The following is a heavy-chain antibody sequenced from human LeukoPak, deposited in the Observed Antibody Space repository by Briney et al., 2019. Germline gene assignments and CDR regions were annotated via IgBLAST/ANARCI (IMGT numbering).Heavy chain of an antibody. Sequence: SETLSLTCTVSGGSISSGGYYWSWIREHPGKGLEWIGYIYYSGSTYYNPSLKSRVTISVDTSKNQFSLKLSSVTAADTAVYYCARAVRFDYYYGMDVWGKGTTVTVSS. CDR3: ARAVRFDYYYGMDV. D-gene: IGHD3-16*01. J-gene: IGHJ6*04. CDR2: IYYSGST. V-gene: IGHV4-31*03. CDR1: GGSISSGGYY.